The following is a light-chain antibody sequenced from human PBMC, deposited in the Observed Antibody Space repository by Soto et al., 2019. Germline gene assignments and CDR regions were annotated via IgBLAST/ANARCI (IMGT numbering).Light chain of an antibody. CDR3: QQSYSAPYT. V-gene: IGKV1-39*01. CDR1: QSIYSS. CDR2: AAS. Sequence: DIQMTQSPSSLSASVGDRVTITCRASQSIYSSLNWYHQKPWKAPKLLISAASNLQSGVPSRFSGSGSGTDFTLSISSLQPEDFATYYCQQSYSAPYTFGQGTKLEI. J-gene: IGKJ2*01.